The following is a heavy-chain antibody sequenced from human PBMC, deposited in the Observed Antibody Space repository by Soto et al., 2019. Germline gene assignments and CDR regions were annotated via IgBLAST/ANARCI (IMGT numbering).Heavy chain of an antibody. CDR3: ARSVEIAFFDI. CDR2: INAGNGNT. J-gene: IGHJ3*02. V-gene: IGHV1-3*01. Sequence: QVQLVQSGAEVKKPGASVKVSCKASGYTCTSSAMHWVRQAPGQRLEWMGWINAGNGNTKYSQKFQGRVTITRDTSASTAYMELSSLRSEDTAVYYCARSVEIAFFDIWGQGTMVTFSS. D-gene: IGHD2-21*01. CDR1: GYTCTSSA.